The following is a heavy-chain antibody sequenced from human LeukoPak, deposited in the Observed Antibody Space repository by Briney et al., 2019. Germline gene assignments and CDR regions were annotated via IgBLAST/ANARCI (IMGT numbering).Heavy chain of an antibody. CDR2: ISYDGSNK. CDR3: ARDPCSGGSCYLDY. V-gene: IGHV3-30*04. CDR1: RFTLSSYA. D-gene: IGHD2-15*01. J-gene: IGHJ4*02. Sequence: GGSLRLSCAASRFTLSSYAMHWVRQAPGKGLEWVAVISYDGSNKYYADSVKGRFTISRDNSKNTLYLQMNSLRAEDTAVYYCARDPCSGGSCYLDYWGQGTLFTVSS.